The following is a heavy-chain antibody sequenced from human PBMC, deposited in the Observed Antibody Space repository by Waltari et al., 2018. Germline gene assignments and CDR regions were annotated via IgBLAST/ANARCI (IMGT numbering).Heavy chain of an antibody. J-gene: IGHJ4*01. Sequence: QVQLHQWGAGQLKPSETLSLTCPVPGHSFLGYFWIGIRQSPGKGLEWLGSIHYSGSTNYNPTLESRLSLSVDTTKKRFSLSLTSVTAADAALYFCARYGEVPASYFFDYWGQGTLVTVSS. CDR2: IHYSGST. V-gene: IGHV4-34*01. CDR3: ARYGEVPASYFFDY. CDR1: GHSFLGYF. D-gene: IGHD2-21*01.